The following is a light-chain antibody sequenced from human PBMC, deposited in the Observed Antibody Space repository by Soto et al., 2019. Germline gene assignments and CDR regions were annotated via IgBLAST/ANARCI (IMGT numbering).Light chain of an antibody. CDR3: TSYAGSSIPVV. J-gene: IGLJ2*01. Sequence: QSALTQPPSASGSPGQSVTISCTGASSDVGGYNFVSWYQQHPGKAPKLMIYDVTERPSGVPDRFSGSKSGNTASLTVSGLPAEDEADYYCTSYAGSSIPVVFGGGTKLTVL. V-gene: IGLV2-8*01. CDR1: SSDVGGYNF. CDR2: DVT.